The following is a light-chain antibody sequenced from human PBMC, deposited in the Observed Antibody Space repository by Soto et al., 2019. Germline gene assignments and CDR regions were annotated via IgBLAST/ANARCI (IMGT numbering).Light chain of an antibody. CDR3: CSYAGSSTL. V-gene: IGLV2-23*01. Sequence: QSVLTQPASVSGSPGQWLTISCTGTSSDVGSYNLVSWYQQHPGKAPKLMIYEGSKRPSGVSNRFSGSKSGNTASLTISGLQAEDEADYYCCSYAGSSTLFGGGTQLTVL. CDR2: EGS. CDR1: SSDVGSYNL. J-gene: IGLJ2*01.